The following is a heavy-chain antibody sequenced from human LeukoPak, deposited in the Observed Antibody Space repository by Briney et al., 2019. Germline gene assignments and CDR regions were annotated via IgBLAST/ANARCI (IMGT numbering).Heavy chain of an antibody. CDR1: GGSISSYY. CDR3: ARAPQWLAFDY. Sequence: SETLSLTCTVSGGSISSYYWSWIRQPPGKGLEWIGYIYYSGSTNYNPSLQSRVTISVDTSKNQFSLKLSSVTAADTAVYYCARAPQWLAFDYWGQGTLVTVSS. D-gene: IGHD6-19*01. V-gene: IGHV4-59*01. CDR2: IYYSGST. J-gene: IGHJ4*02.